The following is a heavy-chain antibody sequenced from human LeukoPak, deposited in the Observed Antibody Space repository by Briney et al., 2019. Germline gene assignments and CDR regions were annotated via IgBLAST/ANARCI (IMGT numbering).Heavy chain of an antibody. Sequence: SETLSLTCAVYGGSFSGYYWSWIRQPPGMGLEWIGEINHSGSTNYNPSLKSRVTISVDTSKNQFSLKLSSVTAADTAVYYCARGFLEYCTSTSCYLVDYWGQGTLVTVSS. CDR1: GGSFSGYY. V-gene: IGHV4-34*01. CDR3: ARGFLEYCTSTSCYLVDY. D-gene: IGHD2-2*01. CDR2: INHSGST. J-gene: IGHJ4*02.